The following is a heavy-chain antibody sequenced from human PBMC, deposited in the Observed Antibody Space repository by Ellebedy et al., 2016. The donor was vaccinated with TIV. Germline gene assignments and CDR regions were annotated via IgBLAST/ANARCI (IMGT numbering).Heavy chain of an antibody. D-gene: IGHD1/OR15-1a*01. V-gene: IGHV1-46*01. CDR1: GYTFSNYY. Sequence: AASVKVSCKTSGYTFSNYYIHWVRQAPGQGLEWMGMVNRTGGGGISDHKFQGRVTMTRDRSTNTVYMELTSLRSEDTAIYYCARTAVPGTSRSWLDPWGQGTLVIVSS. J-gene: IGHJ5*02. CDR2: VNRTGGGG. CDR3: ARTAVPGTSRSWLDP.